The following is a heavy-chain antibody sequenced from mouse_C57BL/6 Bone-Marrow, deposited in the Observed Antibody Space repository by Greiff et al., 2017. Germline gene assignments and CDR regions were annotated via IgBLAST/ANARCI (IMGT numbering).Heavy chain of an antibody. CDR1: GFTFSSYA. D-gene: IGHD3-2*02. J-gene: IGHJ3*01. CDR3: TRESPGDSSGSFAY. Sequence: EVHLVESGEGLVKPGGSLKLSCAASGFTFSSYAMSWVRQTPEKRLEWVAYISSGGDYIYYADTVKGRFTISRDNARNTLYLQMSSLKSEDTAMYYCTRESPGDSSGSFAYWGQGTLVTVSA. CDR2: ISSGGDYI. V-gene: IGHV5-9-1*02.